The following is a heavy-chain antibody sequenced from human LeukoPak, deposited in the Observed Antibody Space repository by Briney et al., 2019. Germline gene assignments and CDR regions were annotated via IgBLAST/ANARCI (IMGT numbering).Heavy chain of an antibody. CDR1: GFTFSSYG. V-gene: IGHV3-30*02. CDR3: ARVPIPSGYGDY. D-gene: IGHD5-12*01. J-gene: IGHJ4*02. CDR2: IRYDGSNK. Sequence: GGSLRLSCAASGFTFSSYGMHWVRQAPGKGLEWVAFIRYDGSNKYYADSVKGRFTISRDNSKNTLYLQMNSLRAEDTAVYYCARVPIPSGYGDYWGQETLVTVSS.